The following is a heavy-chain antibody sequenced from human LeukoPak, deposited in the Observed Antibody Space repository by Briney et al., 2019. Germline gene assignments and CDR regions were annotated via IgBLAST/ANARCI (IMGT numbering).Heavy chain of an antibody. CDR1: GFTFSSYW. V-gene: IGHV3-7*01. CDR3: ARDPSRGYTYGYEDY. Sequence: GGSLRLSCAASGFTFSSYWMNWVRQTPGKGLEWVANIKQDGSEKYYVDSVKGRFTISRDNAKNSLYLQMNSLRAEDTAVYYCARDPSRGYTYGYEDYWGQGTLVTVSS. J-gene: IGHJ4*02. D-gene: IGHD5-18*01. CDR2: IKQDGSEK.